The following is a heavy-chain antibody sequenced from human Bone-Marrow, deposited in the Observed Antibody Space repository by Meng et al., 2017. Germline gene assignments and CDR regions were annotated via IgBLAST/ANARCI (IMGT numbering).Heavy chain of an antibody. CDR2: INHSGST. D-gene: IGHD6-19*01. CDR1: GGSFSGYY. V-gene: IGHV4-34*01. CDR3: ARGPLGGIAVAGMDY. J-gene: IGHJ4*02. Sequence: GSLRLSCAVYGGSFSGYYWSWIRQPPGKGLEWIGEINHSGSTNYNPSLKSRVTISVDTSKNQFSLKLSSVTAADTAVYYCARGPLGGIAVAGMDYWGQGTPVTVSS.